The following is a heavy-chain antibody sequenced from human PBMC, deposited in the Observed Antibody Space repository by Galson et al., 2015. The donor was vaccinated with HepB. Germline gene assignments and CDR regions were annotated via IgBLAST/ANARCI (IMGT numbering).Heavy chain of an antibody. CDR1: GFTFSSYG. D-gene: IGHD6-13*01. Sequence: SLRLSCAASGFTFSSYGMHWVRQAPGKGLEWVAVISYDGSNKYYADSVKGRFTVSRDNSKNTLYLQMNSLRAEDTAVYYCARGEGIWGQGTLVTVSS. CDR3: ARGEGI. CDR2: ISYDGSNK. V-gene: IGHV3-30*03. J-gene: IGHJ4*02.